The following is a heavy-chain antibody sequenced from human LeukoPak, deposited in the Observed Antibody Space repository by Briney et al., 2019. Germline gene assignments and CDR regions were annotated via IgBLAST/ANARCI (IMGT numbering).Heavy chain of an antibody. D-gene: IGHD3-9*01. CDR3: ARVAERTWLPYDAAFDI. CDR1: GGSISSSSYY. V-gene: IGHV4-39*07. CDR2: IYYSGST. Sequence: KASETLSLTCTVSGGSISSSSYYWGWIRQPPGKGLEWIGSIYYSGSTYYNPSLKSRVTISVDTSKNQFSLNLTSVTAADTAMYYCARVAERTWLPYDAAFDIWGRGTMVTVSS. J-gene: IGHJ3*02.